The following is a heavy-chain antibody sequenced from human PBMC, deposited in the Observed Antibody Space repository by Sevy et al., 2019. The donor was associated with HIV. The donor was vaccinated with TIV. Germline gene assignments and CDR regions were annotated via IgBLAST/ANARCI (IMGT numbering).Heavy chain of an antibody. V-gene: IGHV1-18*01. CDR3: ARGGADCWRRVDY. CDR2: ISAYNGNT. CDR1: GYTFTSYG. J-gene: IGHJ4*02. Sequence: ASVKVSCKASGYTFTSYGITWVRQAPGQGLEWMGWISAYNGNTNYAQKLQGRVTMPTDTSTSTASMELRSVRADDTAVYYCARGGADCWRRVDYWGQGTLVTVSS. D-gene: IGHD3-3*01.